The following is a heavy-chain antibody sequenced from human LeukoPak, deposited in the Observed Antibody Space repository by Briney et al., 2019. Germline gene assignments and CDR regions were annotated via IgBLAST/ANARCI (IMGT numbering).Heavy chain of an antibody. CDR2: IYYSGST. V-gene: IGHV4-31*03. Sequence: SETLSLTCTVSGGSISSGGYYWSWVRQHPGKGLEWIGYIYYSGSTYYNPSLKSRVTIPVDTSKNQFSLKLSSVTAADTAVYYCARARVDYGDFDYWGQGTLVTVSS. J-gene: IGHJ4*02. CDR3: ARARVDYGDFDY. CDR1: GGSISSGGYY. D-gene: IGHD4-17*01.